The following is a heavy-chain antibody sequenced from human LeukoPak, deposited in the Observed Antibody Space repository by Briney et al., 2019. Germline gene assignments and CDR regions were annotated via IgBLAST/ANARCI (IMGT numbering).Heavy chain of an antibody. CDR2: IYYSGST. Sequence: SETLCVTCTVSGAFINRHYWSWIRQPPGKGLEWIGYIYYSGSTNYNPSLKSRVTISVDTSKNHFSLRLSAVTAADTAAYYCARLLEGSSGWTLFDYWGQGTLVTVSS. CDR3: ARLLEGSSGWTLFDY. J-gene: IGHJ4*02. V-gene: IGHV4-59*08. CDR1: GAFINRHY. D-gene: IGHD6-19*01.